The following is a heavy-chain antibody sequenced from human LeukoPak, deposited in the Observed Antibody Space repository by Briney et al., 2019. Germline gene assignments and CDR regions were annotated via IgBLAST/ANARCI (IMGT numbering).Heavy chain of an antibody. D-gene: IGHD3-10*01. CDR1: GGSFSGYY. J-gene: IGHJ6*03. V-gene: IGHV4-34*01. CDR2: INHSGST. CDR3: ARMVRGVIISLYYYYVDV. Sequence: SETLSLTCAVYGGSFSGYYWSWIRQPPGKGLEWIGEINHSGSTNYNPSLKSRVTISVDTSKNQFSLKLSSVTAADTAVYYCARMVRGVIISLYYYYVDVWGKGTTVTVSS.